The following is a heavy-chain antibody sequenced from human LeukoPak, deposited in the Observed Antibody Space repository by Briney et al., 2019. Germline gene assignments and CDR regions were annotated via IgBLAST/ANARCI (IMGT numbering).Heavy chain of an antibody. CDR1: GYTFTTYG. CDR3: ARGLNPTYYYDNSGYSDY. D-gene: IGHD3-22*01. Sequence: ASVKVSCKASGYTFTTYGITWVRQAPGQGLEWMGWISANNGNTNCVQKFQGRVTMTTDTSTSTAYMELRSLRSDDTAVYFCARGLNPTYYYDNSGYSDYWGQGTLVTVSS. J-gene: IGHJ4*02. CDR2: ISANNGNT. V-gene: IGHV1-18*01.